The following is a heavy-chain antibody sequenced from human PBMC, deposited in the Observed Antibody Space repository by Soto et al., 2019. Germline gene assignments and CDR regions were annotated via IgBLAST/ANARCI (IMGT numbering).Heavy chain of an antibody. J-gene: IGHJ4*02. CDR3: ARESMGRRMVYAEFDY. Sequence: QVQLVQSGAEVKKPGASVKVSCKAYGYTFTSYYMHWVRQAPGQGLEWMGIINPSGGSTSYAQKFQGRVTMTRDTSTSTVYMELSSLRSEDTAVYYCARESMGRRMVYAEFDYWGQGTLVTVSS. CDR1: GYTFTSYY. D-gene: IGHD2-8*01. V-gene: IGHV1-46*01. CDR2: INPSGGST.